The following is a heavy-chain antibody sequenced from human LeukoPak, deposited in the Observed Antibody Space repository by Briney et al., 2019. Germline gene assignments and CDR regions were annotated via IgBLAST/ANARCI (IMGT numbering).Heavy chain of an antibody. CDR3: ATKGSVWYDY. D-gene: IGHD6-13*01. V-gene: IGHV3-66*01. CDR2: IYSGGST. CDR1: GFTVSSNY. Sequence: GGSLRLSRAASGFTVSSNYMSWVRQAPGKGLEWVSVIYSGGSTYYADSVKGRFTISRDNSKNTLYLQMNSLRAEDTAVYYCATKGSVWYDYWGQGTLVTVSS. J-gene: IGHJ4*02.